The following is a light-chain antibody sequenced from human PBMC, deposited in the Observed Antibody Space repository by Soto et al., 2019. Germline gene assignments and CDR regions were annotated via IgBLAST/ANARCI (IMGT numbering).Light chain of an antibody. V-gene: IGKV1-5*01. J-gene: IGKJ4*01. CDR3: QQYNTYFLT. CDR1: QSVSSW. CDR2: DAS. Sequence: DIQMTLSPSTLSASVGDRVTITCRASQSVSSWLAWYQQKPGKAPKLLIYDASSLESGVPSRFSGSGSGTEFTLTISSLQPDDFASYHCQQYNTYFLTFGGGTKVDIK.